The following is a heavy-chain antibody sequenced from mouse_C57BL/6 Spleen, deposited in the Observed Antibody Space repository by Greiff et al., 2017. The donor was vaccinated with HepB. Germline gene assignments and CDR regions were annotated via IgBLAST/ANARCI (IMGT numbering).Heavy chain of an antibody. J-gene: IGHJ3*01. D-gene: IGHD1-1*01. Sequence: VKLMESGAELVKPGASVKISCKASGYAFSSYWMNWVKQRPGKGLEWIGQIYPGDGDTNYNGKFKGKATLTADKSSSTAYMQLSSLTSEDSAVYFCARDYGSEAWFAYWGQGTLVTVSA. V-gene: IGHV1-80*01. CDR2: IYPGDGDT. CDR3: ARDYGSEAWFAY. CDR1: GYAFSSYW.